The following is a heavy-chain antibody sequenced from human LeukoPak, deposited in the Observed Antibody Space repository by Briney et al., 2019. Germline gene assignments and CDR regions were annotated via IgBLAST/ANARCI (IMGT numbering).Heavy chain of an antibody. D-gene: IGHD2-2*01. J-gene: IGHJ4*02. Sequence: ASVKVSCKASGYTFTSYGISWVRQAPGQGLEWMGWISAYNGNTNYAQKLQGRVTMTTDTPTSTAYMELRSLRSDDTAVSYCARDIDCSSTSCPELDYWGQGTLVTVSS. CDR1: GYTFTSYG. CDR3: ARDIDCSSTSCPELDY. V-gene: IGHV1-18*01. CDR2: ISAYNGNT.